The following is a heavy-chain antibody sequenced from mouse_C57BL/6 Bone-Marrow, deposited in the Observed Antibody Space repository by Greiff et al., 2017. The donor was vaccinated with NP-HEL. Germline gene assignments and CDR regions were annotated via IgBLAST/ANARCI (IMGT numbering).Heavy chain of an antibody. J-gene: IGHJ3*01. CDR3: AREGGYYGSPFAY. Sequence: DVHLVESGPGLVKPSQSLSLTCSVTGYSIISGYYWNWIRQFPGNKLEWMAYISYDGSNNYNPSLKNRISITRDISKNQFFLELTSVTTEDTATYYCAREGGYYGSPFAYWGQGTLVTVSA. CDR1: GYSIISGYY. CDR2: ISYDGSN. D-gene: IGHD1-1*01. V-gene: IGHV3-6*01.